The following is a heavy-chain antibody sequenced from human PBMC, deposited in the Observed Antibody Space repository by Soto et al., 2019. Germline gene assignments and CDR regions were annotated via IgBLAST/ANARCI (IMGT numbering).Heavy chain of an antibody. CDR3: AVQPGGNFYPDDAFDV. CDR2: IIPMFGTA. J-gene: IGHJ3*01. CDR1: GGTFISYA. D-gene: IGHD1-7*01. Sequence: QVQLVQSGAEVKKPGSSVNVSCKASGGTFISYAFNWVRQAPGHGLEWMGGIIPMFGTANSVQKFQGRVTITADKSTSTAYMELSSLRSEDTAVYYCAVQPGGNFYPDDAFDVWGQGTMVTVSS. V-gene: IGHV1-69*06.